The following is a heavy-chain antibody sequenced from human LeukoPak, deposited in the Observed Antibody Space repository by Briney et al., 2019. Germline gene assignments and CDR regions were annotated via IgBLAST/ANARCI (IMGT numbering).Heavy chain of an antibody. CDR3: ARDNSAISDCSSASCFHFNY. V-gene: IGHV1-18*01. J-gene: IGHJ4*02. D-gene: IGHD2-2*01. CDR2: ISDYNGNT. CDR1: GYTFTRYG. Sequence: ASVKVSCKASGYTFTRYGITWVRQAPGQGLEWMGWISDYNGNTNYAHKVQGRVTMTTDTSTSTAYMELRSLSSDDTAVYYCARDNSAISDCSSASCFHFNYWGQGTLVTVSS.